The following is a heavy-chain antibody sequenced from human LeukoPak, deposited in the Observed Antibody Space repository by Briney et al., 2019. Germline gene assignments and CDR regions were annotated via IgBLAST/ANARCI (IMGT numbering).Heavy chain of an antibody. V-gene: IGHV4-4*07. Sequence: SETLSLTCSVSGGSISSYNWSWIRQPAGKGLEWIGRIYNSGTTNYNPSLKSRVTMSVDTSKNQFSLRLSSVTAADTAVYYCARGHNSGWGNFDYWGQGTLVTVSS. J-gene: IGHJ4*02. CDR3: ARGHNSGWGNFDY. CDR1: GGSISSYN. CDR2: IYNSGTT. D-gene: IGHD6-19*01.